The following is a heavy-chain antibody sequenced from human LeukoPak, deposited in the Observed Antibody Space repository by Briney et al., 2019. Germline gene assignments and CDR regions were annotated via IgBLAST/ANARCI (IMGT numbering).Heavy chain of an antibody. CDR3: AKGGSGPRSGYNYMDV. V-gene: IGHV3-30*02. CDR1: GFAFSASG. CDR2: IRYDGSNK. J-gene: IGHJ6*03. D-gene: IGHD3-10*01. Sequence: GGSLTLSCAASGFAFSASGMHWVRQPPGKWLDWVAFIRYDGSNKYDADSVTGRFTISRDNSKYTLYLQMNSLRAEDTAVYHCAKGGSGPRSGYNYMDVWGKGTTVTISS.